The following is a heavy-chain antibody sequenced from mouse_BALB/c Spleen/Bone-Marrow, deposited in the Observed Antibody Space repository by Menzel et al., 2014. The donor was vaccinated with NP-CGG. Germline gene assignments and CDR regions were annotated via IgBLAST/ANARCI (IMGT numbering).Heavy chain of an antibody. J-gene: IGHJ2*01. CDR1: GFTFSSFG. CDR2: ISSVSTTI. V-gene: IGHV5-17*02. D-gene: IGHD2-2*01. Sequence: DVQLVESGGGLVQPGGSRKLSCAASGFTFSSFGMHWVRQAPEKGLEWVAYISSVSTTISYADTAKGRFTISRDDPKNTLFLQMTSLRSEDTAMYYCARCGYDDFDYWGQGTTLTVSS. CDR3: ARCGYDDFDY.